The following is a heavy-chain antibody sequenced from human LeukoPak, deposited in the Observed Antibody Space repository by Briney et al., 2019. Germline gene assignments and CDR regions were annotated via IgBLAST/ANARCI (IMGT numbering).Heavy chain of an antibody. CDR1: GYTFTSYA. J-gene: IGHJ4*02. Sequence: GASVKVSCKASGYTFTSYAMNWVRQAPGQGLEWMGWINTNTGNPTYAQGFTGRFVFSLNTSVSTAYLQISSLKAEDTAVYYCARTGVYYDSRDRHRWGIRDYFDYWGQGTLVTVSS. D-gene: IGHD3-22*01. V-gene: IGHV7-4-1*02. CDR3: ARTGVYYDSRDRHRWGIRDYFDY. CDR2: INTNTGNP.